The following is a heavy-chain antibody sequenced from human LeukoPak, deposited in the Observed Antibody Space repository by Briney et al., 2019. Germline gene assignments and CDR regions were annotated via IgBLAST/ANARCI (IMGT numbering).Heavy chain of an antibody. J-gene: IGHJ6*03. CDR1: GFTLSKYS. CDR2: VSSNRCLI. V-gene: IGHV3-48*01. CDR3: AREDGYCSGGSCYTWYYMDV. D-gene: IGHD2-15*01. Sequence: GGALRLSCAASGFTLSKYSRNSVRQAPGKGLERDSPVSSNRCLIYYSDSVRGRFTISRDSATNSVSLQMNSLRVEDTAVYYCAREDGYCSGGSCYTWYYMDVWGKGTTVTVSS.